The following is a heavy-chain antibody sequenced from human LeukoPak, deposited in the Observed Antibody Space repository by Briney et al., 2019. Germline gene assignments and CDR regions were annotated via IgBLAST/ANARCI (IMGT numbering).Heavy chain of an antibody. D-gene: IGHD1-26*01. CDR1: GFTFSSYG. V-gene: IGHV3-33*01. CDR3: ARDHRIVGAFDY. Sequence: GSLRLSCAASGFTFSSYGMHWVRQAPGKGLEWVAVIWYDGSNKYYADSVKGRFTISRDNSKNTLYLQMNSLRAEDTAVYYCARDHRIVGAFDYWGQGTLVTVSS. J-gene: IGHJ4*02. CDR2: IWYDGSNK.